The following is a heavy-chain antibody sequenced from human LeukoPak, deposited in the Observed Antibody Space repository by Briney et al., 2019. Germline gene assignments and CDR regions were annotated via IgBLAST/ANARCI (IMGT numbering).Heavy chain of an antibody. CDR1: GFTVSDHY. D-gene: IGHD6-19*01. V-gene: IGHV3-53*01. CDR2: MYSGGNI. Sequence: GGSLRLSCAASGFTVSDHYMNWVRQAPGKGLEWVSVMYSGGNIYYADSVKGRFTISRDNSQNTLYLQMDSLRADDTAVYFCASSSRLVVHPYNYYAMDVWGQGTTVTVSS. CDR3: ASSSRLVVHPYNYYAMDV. J-gene: IGHJ6*02.